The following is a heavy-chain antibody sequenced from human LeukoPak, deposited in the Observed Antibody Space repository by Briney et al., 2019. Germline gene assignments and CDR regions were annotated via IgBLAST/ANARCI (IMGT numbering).Heavy chain of an antibody. V-gene: IGHV5-51*01. D-gene: IGHD6-19*01. CDR2: IYPGDSDT. J-gene: IGHJ4*02. CDR1: GYSFTSYW. Sequence: GESLKISCKGSGYSFTSYWIGWVRQMPGKGLEWMGTIYPGDSDTRYSPSFQGQVTISADKSISTAYLQWSSLKASDTAMYYCATSIAVAGEAADYWGQGTLVTVSS. CDR3: ATSIAVAGEAADY.